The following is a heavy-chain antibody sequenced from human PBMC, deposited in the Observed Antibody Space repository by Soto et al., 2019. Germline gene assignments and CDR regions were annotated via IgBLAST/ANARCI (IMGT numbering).Heavy chain of an antibody. Sequence: GGSLRLSCAASGVTFSSYTMSWVRQAPGKGLEWFSAISGSGGSTYYADSVKGRFTISRDKSKNTLYLQMNSLRAEDTGVYYCASGGNQNYYDSSGYYLPLGYWGQGTLVTVSS. CDR3: ASGGNQNYYDSSGYYLPLGY. J-gene: IGHJ4*02. CDR2: ISGSGGST. D-gene: IGHD3-22*01. CDR1: GVTFSSYT. V-gene: IGHV3-23*01.